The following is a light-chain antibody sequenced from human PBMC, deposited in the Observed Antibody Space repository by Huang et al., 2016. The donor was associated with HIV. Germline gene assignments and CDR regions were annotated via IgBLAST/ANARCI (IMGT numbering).Light chain of an antibody. J-gene: IGKJ4*01. Sequence: IVMTQSPATLYVSPGERVTVSCRANRSVSSNLAWYQERPGQAPRLLNYGSSTRATGIPARFSGSGSGTDLSLTISRLQSEDFALYYCQQYNNWLLSFGGGTRVDI. CDR3: QQYNNWLLS. CDR2: GSS. V-gene: IGKV3-15*01. CDR1: RSVSSN.